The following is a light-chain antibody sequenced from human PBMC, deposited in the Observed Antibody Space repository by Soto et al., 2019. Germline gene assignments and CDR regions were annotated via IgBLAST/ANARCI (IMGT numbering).Light chain of an antibody. Sequence: EIVLTQSPGTLSLSPGERAPLSCRASQSVSSSYLAGYQQKPGQAPRLLIYGASSRATGIPDRFSGSGSGTDFTLTISRLEPEDFAVYYCQQYGSSPWTFGQGTKVEIK. V-gene: IGKV3-20*01. CDR3: QQYGSSPWT. J-gene: IGKJ1*01. CDR1: QSVSSSY. CDR2: GAS.